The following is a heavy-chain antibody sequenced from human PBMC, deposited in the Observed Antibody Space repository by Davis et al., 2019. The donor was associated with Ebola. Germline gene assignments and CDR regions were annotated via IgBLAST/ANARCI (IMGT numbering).Heavy chain of an antibody. CDR3: ARDSEANSNYYYYYGMDV. CDR1: GFTFSGYA. V-gene: IGHV3-30*04. D-gene: IGHD4-11*01. Sequence: PGGSLRLSCVASGFTFSGYAMHWVRQAPGKGLEWVAVISYDGSNKYYADSVKGRFTISRDNAKNSLFLQMNNLRDEDTAVYYCARDSEANSNYYYYYGMDVWGQGTTVTVSS. CDR2: ISYDGSNK. J-gene: IGHJ6*02.